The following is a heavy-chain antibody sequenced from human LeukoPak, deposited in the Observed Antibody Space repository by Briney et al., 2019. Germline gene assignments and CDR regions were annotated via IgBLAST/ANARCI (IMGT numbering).Heavy chain of an antibody. J-gene: IGHJ5*02. CDR3: ARDSFYDSSGYYFNWFDP. CDR2: ISYDGSNK. D-gene: IGHD3-22*01. V-gene: IGHV3-30*04. Sequence: GGSLRLSCAASGFTFSSYAMHWVRQAPGKGLEWVADISYDGSNKYYADSVKGRFTISRDNSKNTLYLQMNSLRAEDTAVYYCARDSFYDSSGYYFNWFDPWGQGTLVTVSS. CDR1: GFTFSSYA.